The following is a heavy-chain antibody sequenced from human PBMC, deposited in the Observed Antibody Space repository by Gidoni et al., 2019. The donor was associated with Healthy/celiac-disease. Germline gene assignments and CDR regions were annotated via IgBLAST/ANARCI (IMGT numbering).Heavy chain of an antibody. V-gene: IGHV1-3*01. D-gene: IGHD2-2*02. CDR3: ARELGYCSSTSCYMGWFDP. CDR1: GYTFPSYA. CDR2: INAGNGNT. Sequence: QVQLVQSGAAVKKPGASVKVSCKASGYTFPSYAMHWVRQAPGQRLEWMGWINAGNGNTKYSQKFQGRVTITRDTSASTAYMELSSLRSEDTAVYYCARELGYCSSTSCYMGWFDPWGQGTLVTVSS. J-gene: IGHJ5*02.